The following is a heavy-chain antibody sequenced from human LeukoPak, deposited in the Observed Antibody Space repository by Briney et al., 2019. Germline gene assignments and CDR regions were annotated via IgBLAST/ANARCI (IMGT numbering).Heavy chain of an antibody. Sequence: GGSLRLSCAASGFTFNSYAMTWVRQAPGKGLEWVSVISDSSGSTYYADSVKGRFTISRDNSKNTLYLQMNSLRTEDTAVYYCAKRSSGWLIDYWGQGTLVTVSS. V-gene: IGHV3-23*01. CDR1: GFTFNSYA. D-gene: IGHD6-19*01. CDR2: ISDSSGST. CDR3: AKRSSGWLIDY. J-gene: IGHJ4*02.